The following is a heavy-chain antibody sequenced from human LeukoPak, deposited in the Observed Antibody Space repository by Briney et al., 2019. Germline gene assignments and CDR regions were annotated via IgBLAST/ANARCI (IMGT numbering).Heavy chain of an antibody. Sequence: SETLSLTCAVSGGSISSSNWWSWVRQPPGKGLEWIGEIYHSGSTNYNPSLKSRVTISVDKSKNQFSPKLSSVTAADTAVYYCARDPNTAMEDAFDIWGQGTMVTVSS. J-gene: IGHJ3*02. CDR1: GGSISSSNW. V-gene: IGHV4-4*02. CDR2: IYHSGST. CDR3: ARDPNTAMEDAFDI. D-gene: IGHD5-18*01.